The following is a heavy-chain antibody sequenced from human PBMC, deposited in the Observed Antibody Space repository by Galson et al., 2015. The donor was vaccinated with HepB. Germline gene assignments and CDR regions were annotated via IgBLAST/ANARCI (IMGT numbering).Heavy chain of an antibody. CDR1: GFTFSNYG. J-gene: IGHJ4*02. Sequence: SLRLSCAASGFTFSNYGMHWVRQAPGKGLVWVSRINSDGTYITYADSVKGRFTISRDNAKNTLYLQMNSPRAEDTALYYCARTRGAAAGIFDYWGQGSLVTVSS. CDR3: ARTRGAAAGIFDY. V-gene: IGHV3-74*01. D-gene: IGHD6-13*01. CDR2: INSDGTYI.